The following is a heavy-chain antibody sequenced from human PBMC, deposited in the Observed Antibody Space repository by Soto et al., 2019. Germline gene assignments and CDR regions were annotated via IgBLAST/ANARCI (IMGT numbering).Heavy chain of an antibody. Sequence: SETMSLTCAVYGGSFSGYYWSWIRQPPGKGLEWIGEINHSGSTNYNPSLKSRVTISVDTSKNQFSLKLSSVTAADTAVYYCARGRGRYRRNYYGSGRSIWGQGTMVTVSS. J-gene: IGHJ3*02. D-gene: IGHD3-10*01. CDR3: ARGRGRYRRNYYGSGRSI. CDR2: INHSGST. CDR1: GGSFSGYY. V-gene: IGHV4-34*01.